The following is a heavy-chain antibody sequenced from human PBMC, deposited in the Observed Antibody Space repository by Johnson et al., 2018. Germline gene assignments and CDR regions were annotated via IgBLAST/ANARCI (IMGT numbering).Heavy chain of an antibody. Sequence: QVQLQESGPGLVKPSQTXSLTCTVSGGSISSDSYYWSWIRQPAGKGLEWIGRIYSSGSTNYNPSLKTRVTLSVDTSKNQFSLTLSSVTAADTAVYYCARAQYSYGLDALDIWGQGTVVTVSS. CDR1: GGSISSDSYY. D-gene: IGHD5-18*01. J-gene: IGHJ3*02. CDR3: ARAQYSYGLDALDI. CDR2: IYSSGST. V-gene: IGHV4-61*02.